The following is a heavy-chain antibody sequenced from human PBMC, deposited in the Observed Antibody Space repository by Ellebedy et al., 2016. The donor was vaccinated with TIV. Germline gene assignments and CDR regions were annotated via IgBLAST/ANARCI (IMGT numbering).Heavy chain of an antibody. CDR3: TRDPPQRAHPFEI. V-gene: IGHV3-30*03. CDR1: GFTYSSYS. CDR2: TSYDGRNE. Sequence: PGGSLRLSCAASGFTYSSYSMNWVRQAPGKGLEWVAFTSYDGRNEYYADSVRGRFTLSSDNSKNTLYLQMNSLSPEDTAVYYCTRDPPQRAHPFEIWGQGTRVTVFS. J-gene: IGHJ3*02.